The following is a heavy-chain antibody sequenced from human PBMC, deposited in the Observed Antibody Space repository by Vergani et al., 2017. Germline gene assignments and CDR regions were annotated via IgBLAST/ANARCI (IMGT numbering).Heavy chain of an antibody. V-gene: IGHV1-2*02. D-gene: IGHD6-19*01. CDR2: INPNSGGT. J-gene: IGHJ4*02. CDR3: ARVRGRSSGWYNMVDY. Sequence: QVQLVQSGAEVKKPGASVKVSCKASGYTFTGYYMHWVRQAPGQGLEWMGWINPNSGGTNYAQKFQGRVTMTRDTSISTAYMELSRLRSDDTAVYYCARVRGRSSGWYNMVDYWGQGTLVTVSS. CDR1: GYTFTGYY.